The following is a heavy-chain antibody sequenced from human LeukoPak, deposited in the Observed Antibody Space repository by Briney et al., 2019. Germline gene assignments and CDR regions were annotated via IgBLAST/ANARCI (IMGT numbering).Heavy chain of an antibody. CDR3: ARVSVTMVRGRNWFDP. D-gene: IGHD3-10*01. Sequence: ASVKVSCKASGYTFTTYGINWVRQAPGQGLEWMGWINTNTGIPTYVQGFTGRFVFSLDTSVSTAYLQISSLKAEDTAVYYCARVSVTMVRGRNWFDPWGQGTLVTVSS. J-gene: IGHJ5*02. V-gene: IGHV7-4-1*02. CDR1: GYTFTTYG. CDR2: INTNTGIP.